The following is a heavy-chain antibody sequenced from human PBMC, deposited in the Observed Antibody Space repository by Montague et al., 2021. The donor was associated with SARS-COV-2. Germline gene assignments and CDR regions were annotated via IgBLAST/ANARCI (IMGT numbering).Heavy chain of an antibody. D-gene: IGHD3-10*01. CDR1: GDSVTIKWDS. Sequence: CAISGDSVTIKWDSWADRRRSPPNCIDSHRTKYYRSKWNNEYALSVKSRITITPDTSKNQLSLQLTSVTPEDTAVYYCTRAVWGVQDYWGQGSLVTVSS. CDR2: KYYRSKWNN. J-gene: IGHJ4*02. CDR3: TRAVWGVQDY. V-gene: IGHV6-1*01.